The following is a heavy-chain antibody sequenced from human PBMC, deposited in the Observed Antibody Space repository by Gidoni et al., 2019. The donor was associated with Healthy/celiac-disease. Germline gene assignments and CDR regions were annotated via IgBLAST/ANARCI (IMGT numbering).Heavy chain of an antibody. J-gene: IGHJ3*02. CDR1: GFTFSSYA. CDR2: ISGSGGST. D-gene: IGHD3-22*01. Sequence: EVQLLEYGGGLVQPGGSLRLSCAASGFTFSSYAMSWVRQAPGKGLEWVSAISGSGGSTYYADSVKCRFTISRDNSKNTLYLQMNSLRAEDTAVYYCARTFYYYDSSGSDAFDIWGQGTMVTVSS. V-gene: IGHV3-23*01. CDR3: ARTFYYYDSSGSDAFDI.